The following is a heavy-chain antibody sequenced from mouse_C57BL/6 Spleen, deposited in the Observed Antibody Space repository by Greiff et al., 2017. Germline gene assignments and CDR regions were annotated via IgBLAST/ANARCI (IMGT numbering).Heavy chain of an antibody. V-gene: IGHV2-2*01. Sequence: QVQLQQSGPGLVQPSQSLSITCPVSGFSLTSYGVHWVRQSPGKGLEWLGVIWSGGSPDYNAAFISSLSISKDNSKSQVFFKINGLQADDRAIYYGARNYDVPLYGDALDYWGQGTSVTVSS. J-gene: IGHJ4*01. D-gene: IGHD2-12*01. CDR2: IWSGGSP. CDR1: GFSLTSYG. CDR3: ARNYDVPLYGDALDY.